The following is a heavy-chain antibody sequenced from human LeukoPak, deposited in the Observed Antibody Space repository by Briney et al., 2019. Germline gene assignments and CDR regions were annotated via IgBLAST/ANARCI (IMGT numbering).Heavy chain of an antibody. CDR2: IYYSGST. CDR3: ARHLSSSSGRYYYCYMDV. Sequence: SETLSLTCTVSGGSISSSSYYWGWIRQPPGKGLEWIGSIYYSGSTYYNPSLKSRVTISVDTSKNQFSLKLSSVTAADTAVYYCARHLSSSSGRYYYCYMDVWGKGTTVTVSS. V-gene: IGHV4-39*01. CDR1: GGSISSSSYY. D-gene: IGHD6-6*01. J-gene: IGHJ6*03.